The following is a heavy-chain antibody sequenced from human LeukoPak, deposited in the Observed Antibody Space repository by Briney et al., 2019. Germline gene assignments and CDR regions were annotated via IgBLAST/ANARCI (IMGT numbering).Heavy chain of an antibody. Sequence: PSETLSLTCTVSGGSISSYYWSWIRQPPGKGLGWIGYIYYSGSTNYNPSLKSRVTISVDTSKNQFSLKLSSVTAADTAVYYCARTGDPALPIDYWGQGTLVTVSS. J-gene: IGHJ4*02. V-gene: IGHV4-59*01. CDR2: IYYSGST. CDR1: GGSISSYY. CDR3: ARTGDPALPIDY. D-gene: IGHD2-21*01.